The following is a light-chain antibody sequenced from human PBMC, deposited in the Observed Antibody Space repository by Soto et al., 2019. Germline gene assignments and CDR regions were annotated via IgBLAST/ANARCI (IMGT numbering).Light chain of an antibody. J-gene: IGLJ2*01. V-gene: IGLV1-47*01. CDR3: AAWDDSLSGVV. Sequence: QAVVTQPPSASGTPGQRVTIACSGSNPNIGSNPVYWYLQLPGTAPKVLIYRSTQRPSGVPDRFSGSKSGTSASLAISGLLFEDEADYYCAAWDDSLSGVVFGGGTKLTVL. CDR2: RST. CDR1: NPNIGSNP.